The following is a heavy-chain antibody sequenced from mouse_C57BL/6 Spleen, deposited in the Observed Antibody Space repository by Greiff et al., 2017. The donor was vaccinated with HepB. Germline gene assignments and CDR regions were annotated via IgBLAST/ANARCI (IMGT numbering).Heavy chain of an antibody. Sequence: QVQLQQPGAELVKPGASVKLSCKASGYTFTSYWMHWVKQRPGQGLEWIGMIHPNSGSTNYNEKFKSKATLTVDKSSSTAYMQLSSLTSEDSAVYYCARSVYYGAPYWYFDVWGTGTTVTVSS. CDR1: GYTFTSYW. CDR2: IHPNSGST. V-gene: IGHV1-64*01. D-gene: IGHD1-1*01. CDR3: ARSVYYGAPYWYFDV. J-gene: IGHJ1*03.